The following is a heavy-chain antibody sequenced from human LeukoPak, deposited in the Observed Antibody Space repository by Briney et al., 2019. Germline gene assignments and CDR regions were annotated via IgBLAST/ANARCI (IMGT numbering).Heavy chain of an antibody. CDR2: IIPILGIA. CDR3: ASGISRYYDSSGYYGYYFDY. V-gene: IGHV1-69*04. CDR1: GGTFSSYA. Sequence: GSSVKVSCKASGGTFSSYAISWVRQAPGQGLEWMGRIIPILGIANYAQKFQGRVTITADKSTSTAYMELSSLRSEDTAVYYCASGISRYYDSSGYYGYYFDYWGQGTLVTVSS. J-gene: IGHJ4*02. D-gene: IGHD3-22*01.